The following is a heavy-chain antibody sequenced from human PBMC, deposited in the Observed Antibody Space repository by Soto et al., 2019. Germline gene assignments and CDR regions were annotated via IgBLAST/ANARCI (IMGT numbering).Heavy chain of an antibody. CDR3: ARERGDIVAMRYYFDY. Sequence: QVQLVESGGGVVQPGRSLRLSCAASGFTFSSYAMHWVRQAPGKGLEWVAVISYDGSNKYYADSVKGRFTISRDNSKNTLYLQMNSLRAEDTAVYYCARERGDIVAMRYYFDYWGQGTLVTVSS. D-gene: IGHD5-12*01. CDR2: ISYDGSNK. V-gene: IGHV3-30-3*01. CDR1: GFTFSSYA. J-gene: IGHJ4*02.